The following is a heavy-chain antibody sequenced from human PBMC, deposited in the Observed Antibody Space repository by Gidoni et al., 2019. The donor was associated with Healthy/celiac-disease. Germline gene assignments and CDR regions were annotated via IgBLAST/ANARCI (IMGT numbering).Heavy chain of an antibody. Sequence: QVQLQESGPGLVKPSETLSLTCTVSGGSISSYYWSWIRQPPGKGLEWIGYIYYSGSTNYNPSLKSRVTISGDTSKNQFSLKLSSVTAADTAVYYCARGLWFGELSTFDYWGQGTLVTVSS. CDR3: ARGLWFGELSTFDY. V-gene: IGHV4-59*01. D-gene: IGHD3-10*01. CDR1: GGSISSYY. J-gene: IGHJ4*02. CDR2: IYYSGST.